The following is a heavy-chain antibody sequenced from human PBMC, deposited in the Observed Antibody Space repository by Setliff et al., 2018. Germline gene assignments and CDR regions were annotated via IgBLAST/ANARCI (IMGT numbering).Heavy chain of an antibody. CDR3: ARDRPMVVVADNLALFDY. Sequence: GASVKVSCKTSGFSFTSFGFSWVRQAPGQGLEWMGSISGYTGETNYAQKFQARVTMTADTSTKTVYMELRSLRSDDTAVYYCARDRPMVVVADNLALFDYWGQGTLVTVSS. J-gene: IGHJ4*02. V-gene: IGHV1-18*01. CDR2: ISGYTGET. D-gene: IGHD2-15*01. CDR1: GFSFTSFG.